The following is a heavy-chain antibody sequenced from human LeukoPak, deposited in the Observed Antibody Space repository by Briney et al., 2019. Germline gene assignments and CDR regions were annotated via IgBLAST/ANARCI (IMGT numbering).Heavy chain of an antibody. Sequence: GGSLRLSCAASGFTVGNNYMNWVRQAPGKGLEWVSAISGSGGSTYYADSVKGRFTISRDNSKNTLYLQMNSLRAEDTAVYYCAKGNTIFGVVTPFDYWGQGTLVTVSS. CDR2: ISGSGGST. CDR1: GFTVGNNY. D-gene: IGHD3-3*01. CDR3: AKGNTIFGVVTPFDY. J-gene: IGHJ4*02. V-gene: IGHV3-23*01.